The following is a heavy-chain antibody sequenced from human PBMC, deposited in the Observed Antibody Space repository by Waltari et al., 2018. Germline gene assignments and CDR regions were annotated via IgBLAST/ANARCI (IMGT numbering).Heavy chain of an antibody. CDR2: IDWNSGRI. J-gene: IGHJ4*02. V-gene: IGHV3-9*01. Sequence: EVLLVQSGGGLVQPGRSLRLPWAAPGFTFDGYAMHWLRQLPGRGLEWVSGIDWNSGRIDYADSVKGRFTISRDDAKNSLYLQMNSLRIEDTALYFCIKDMMPGGLDHWGQGAQVTVSS. CDR3: IKDMMPGGLDH. CDR1: GFTFDGYA. D-gene: IGHD2-15*01.